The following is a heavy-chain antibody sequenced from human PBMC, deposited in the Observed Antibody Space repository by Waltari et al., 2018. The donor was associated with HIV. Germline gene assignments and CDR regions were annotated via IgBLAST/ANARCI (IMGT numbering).Heavy chain of an antibody. Sequence: QVHLIQPEIEMRKPGASVRLSCQASGFTLNDHYLHWVRQAPRQRFKWVAVINAADGAANSAQKFQSRLTLTRDLFTGSIHLDLMSLRSEDTAVYFCIRAGLGGLIQDFDIWGRGTQLVVSS. D-gene: IGHD3-3*01. CDR3: IRAGLGGLIQDFDI. CDR1: GFTLNDHY. V-gene: IGHV1-46*02. CDR2: INAADGAA. J-gene: IGHJ4*02.